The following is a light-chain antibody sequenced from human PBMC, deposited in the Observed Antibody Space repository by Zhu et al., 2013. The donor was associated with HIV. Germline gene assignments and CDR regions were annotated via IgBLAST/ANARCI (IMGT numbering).Light chain of an antibody. Sequence: EIVLTQSPATLSLSPGERATLSCRASQSVSSYLAWYQQKPGQAPRLVIYDASKRATGIPARFSGSGSGTDFTLTITRLEPEDFAVYYCQQYGNSPRTFGQGTKLEIK. CDR3: QQYGNSPRT. V-gene: IGKV3-11*01. CDR1: QSVSSY. J-gene: IGKJ1*01. CDR2: DAS.